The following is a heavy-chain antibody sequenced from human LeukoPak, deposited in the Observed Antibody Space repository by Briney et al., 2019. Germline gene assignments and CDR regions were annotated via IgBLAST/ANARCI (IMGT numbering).Heavy chain of an antibody. CDR2: FDPEDGET. D-gene: IGHD3-22*01. Sequence: ASVKVSCKVSGYTLTELSMHWVRQAPGKGLEWMGGFDPEDGETIYAQKFQGRVTMTADTSTDTAYMELSSLRSEDTAVYYCATSVVVIVDAFDIWGQGTMVTVSS. V-gene: IGHV1-24*01. J-gene: IGHJ3*02. CDR3: ATSVVVIVDAFDI. CDR1: GYTLTELS.